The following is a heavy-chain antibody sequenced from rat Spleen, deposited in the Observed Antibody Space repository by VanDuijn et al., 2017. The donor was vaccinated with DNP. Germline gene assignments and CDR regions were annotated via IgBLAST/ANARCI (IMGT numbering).Heavy chain of an antibody. CDR2: ISTNGGGT. J-gene: IGHJ2*01. D-gene: IGHD1-1*01. V-gene: IGHV5-46*01. Sequence: EVQLVESGGGLVQPGGSMKLSCAASGFTFSDFPMAWVRQTPTKGLEWFATISTNGGGTYYRDSVRGRFTVSRDNEKRILYLQMDSLRSEDTATYYCARHGYYTGDYWGQGVMVTVSS. CDR3: ARHGYYTGDY. CDR1: GFTFSDFP.